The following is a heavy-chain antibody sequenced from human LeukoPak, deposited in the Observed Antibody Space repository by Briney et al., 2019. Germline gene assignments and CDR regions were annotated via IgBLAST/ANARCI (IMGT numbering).Heavy chain of an antibody. J-gene: IGHJ6*03. CDR3: AEDGDGGSSWYRGYYYYYMDV. D-gene: IGHD6-13*01. V-gene: IGHV3-23*01. Sequence: PGGSLRLSCAASEFTFSSYGMSWVRQAPGKGLEWVSSISGSGGSTQYADSVQGRLAISRDNSKSTLYLQMNSLRAEDTAVYYCAEDGDGGSSWYRGYYYYYMDVWGKGTTVTVSS. CDR1: EFTFSSYG. CDR2: ISGSGGST.